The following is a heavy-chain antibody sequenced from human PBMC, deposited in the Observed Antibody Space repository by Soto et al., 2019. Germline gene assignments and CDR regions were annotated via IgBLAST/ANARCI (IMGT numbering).Heavy chain of an antibody. Sequence: PGGSLRLSCAASGFTFSSYWMHWVRQVPGKGLVWVSHINSDGTDTTYADSVKGRFTISRDNAKNTLYLQMNSLRAEDTAVYYCARDVPKAGYFDYWGQRTLVTVSS. J-gene: IGHJ4*02. CDR1: GFTFSSYW. CDR2: INSDGTDT. CDR3: ARDVPKAGYFDY. V-gene: IGHV3-74*01.